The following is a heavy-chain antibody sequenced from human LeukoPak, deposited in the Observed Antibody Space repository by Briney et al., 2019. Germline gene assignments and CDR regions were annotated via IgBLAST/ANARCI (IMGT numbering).Heavy chain of an antibody. CDR2: FDSEDGET. D-gene: IGHD2-8*01. CDR3: ATRCRTGGFDI. CDR1: GSTLTVLS. V-gene: IGHV1-24*01. J-gene: IGHJ3*02. Sequence: GASVKVSCKVSGSTLTVLSMHWVGQAPGKGLGWVGGFDSEDGETIYAQKFQGRVSMTEYTSTDTPYMKLSSLRSEDTAVYYCATRCRTGGFDIWGEGRMLTVSS.